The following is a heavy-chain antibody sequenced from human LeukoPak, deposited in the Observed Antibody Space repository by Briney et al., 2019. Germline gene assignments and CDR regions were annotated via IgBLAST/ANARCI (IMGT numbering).Heavy chain of an antibody. Sequence: SVNVSCKASGGTFTSYAISWVRQAPGQGLEWMGVIIPIFGTANYAQKFQGRVTITADESTSTAYMELSSLRSEDTAVYYCARDLGCSSTSCYNHYFDYWGQGTLVTVSS. J-gene: IGHJ4*02. CDR3: ARDLGCSSTSCYNHYFDY. D-gene: IGHD2-2*02. CDR2: IIPIFGTA. V-gene: IGHV1-69*13. CDR1: GGTFTSYA.